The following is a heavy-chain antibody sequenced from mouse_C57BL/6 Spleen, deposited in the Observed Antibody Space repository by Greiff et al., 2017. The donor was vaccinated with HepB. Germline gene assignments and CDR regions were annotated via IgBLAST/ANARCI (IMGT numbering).Heavy chain of an antibody. V-gene: IGHV5-16*01. CDR3: AREEGYDYDVLYFDV. CDR2: INYDGSST. D-gene: IGHD2-4*01. CDR1: GFTFSDYY. Sequence: EVQLVESEGGLVQPGSSMKLSCTASGFTFSDYYMAWVRQVPEKGLEWVANINYDGSSTYYLDSLKSRFIISRDNAKNILYLQMSSLKSEDTATYYCAREEGYDYDVLYFDVWGTGTTVTVSS. J-gene: IGHJ1*03.